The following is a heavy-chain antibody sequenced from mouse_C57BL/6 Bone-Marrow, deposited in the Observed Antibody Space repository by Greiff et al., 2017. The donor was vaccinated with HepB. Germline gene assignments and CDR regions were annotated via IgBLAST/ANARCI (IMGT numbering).Heavy chain of an antibody. J-gene: IGHJ2*01. V-gene: IGHV7-3*01. Sequence: EVKLVESGGGLVQPGGSLSLSCAASGFTFTDYYMSWVRQPPGKALEWLGFIRNKANGYTTEYSASVKGRFTISRDNSQSILYPQMNALRAEDSATYYCARYTRDFDYWGQGTTLTVSS. CDR2: IRNKANGYTT. CDR1: GFTFTDYY. CDR3: ARYTRDFDY.